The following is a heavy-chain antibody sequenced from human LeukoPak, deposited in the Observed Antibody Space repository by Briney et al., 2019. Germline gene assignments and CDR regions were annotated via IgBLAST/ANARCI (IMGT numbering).Heavy chain of an antibody. D-gene: IGHD1-7*01. CDR1: GISLTTYY. J-gene: IGHJ6*02. CDR3: ARDSWDYIAMDV. Sequence: SETLSLTCTVSGISLTTYYWSWVRQPPGKGLEWIEYVHHTGSADYNPSLKSRVSISLDMSKSQFSLMLTSATAADTAIYYCARDSWDYIAMDVWGPGTTVTVSS. V-gene: IGHV4-59*01. CDR2: VHHTGSA.